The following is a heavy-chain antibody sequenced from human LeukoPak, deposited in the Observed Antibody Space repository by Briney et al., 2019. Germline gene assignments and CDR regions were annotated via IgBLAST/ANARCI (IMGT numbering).Heavy chain of an antibody. CDR1: GGSISNYY. V-gene: IGHV4-59*12. J-gene: IGHJ3*02. CDR2: IYYSGST. D-gene: IGHD3-10*01. CDR3: ARDTYYYGSGSYYISAFDI. Sequence: KPSETLSLTCTVSGGSISNYYWSWIRQSPVKGLEWIGFIYYSGSTNYNPSLKSRVTISVDTSKNQFSLKLSSVTAADTAVYYCARDTYYYGSGSYYISAFDIWGQGTMVTVSS.